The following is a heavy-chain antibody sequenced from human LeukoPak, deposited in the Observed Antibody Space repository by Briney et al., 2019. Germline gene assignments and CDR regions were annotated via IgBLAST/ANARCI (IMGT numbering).Heavy chain of an antibody. V-gene: IGHV1-18*01. CDR1: GYTFTSYG. CDR2: ISAYNGNT. CDR3: ARSQTYYDFWSGSLGGYYYYYMDV. Sequence: ASVKVSCKASGYTFTSYGISWVRQAPGQGLEWMGWISAYNGNTNYAQKLQGRVTMTTDTSTSTAYMELSSLRSEDTAVYYCARSQTYYDFWSGSLGGYYYYYMDVWGKGTTVTVSS. J-gene: IGHJ6*03. D-gene: IGHD3-3*01.